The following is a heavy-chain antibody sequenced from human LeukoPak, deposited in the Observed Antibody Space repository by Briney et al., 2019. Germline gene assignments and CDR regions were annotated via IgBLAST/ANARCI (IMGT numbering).Heavy chain of an antibody. CDR3: ARTRSTVVTSGYFDY. CDR1: GGSISSYY. J-gene: IGHJ4*02. Sequence: SETLSLTCTVSGGSISSYYWSWIRQPPGKGLEWIGYIYYSGSTNYNPSLKSRVTISVDTSKNQFSLKLSSVTAADTAVYYCARTRSTVVTSGYFDYWGQGTLVTVSS. CDR2: IYYSGST. D-gene: IGHD4-23*01. V-gene: IGHV4-59*12.